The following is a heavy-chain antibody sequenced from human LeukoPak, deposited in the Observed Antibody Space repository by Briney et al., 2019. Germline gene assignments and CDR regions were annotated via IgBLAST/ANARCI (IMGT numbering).Heavy chain of an antibody. J-gene: IGHJ1*01. CDR1: GGSISSYY. V-gene: IGHV4-59*01. CDR3: ARDRGSSGWEGFQH. D-gene: IGHD6-19*01. CDR2: IYYSGST. Sequence: SETLSLTCTVSGGSISSYYWSWIRQPPGKGLEWIGYIYYSGSTNYNPSPKSRVTISVDTSKNQFSLKLSSVTAADTAVYYCARDRGSSGWEGFQHWGQGTLVTVSS.